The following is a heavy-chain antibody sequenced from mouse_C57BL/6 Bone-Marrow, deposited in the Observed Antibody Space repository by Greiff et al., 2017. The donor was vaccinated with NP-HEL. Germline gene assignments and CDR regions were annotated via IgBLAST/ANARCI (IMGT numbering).Heavy chain of an antibody. CDR1: GYAFTNYL. V-gene: IGHV1-54*01. Sequence: QVQLQQSGAELVRPGTSVKVSCKASGYAFTNYLIEWVKQRPGQGLEWIGVINPGSGGTNYNEKFKGKATLTADKSSSTAYMQLSSLTSEDSAVYFCARCSGYGYFDVWGTGTTVTVSS. D-gene: IGHD3-2*02. J-gene: IGHJ1*03. CDR2: INPGSGGT. CDR3: ARCSGYGYFDV.